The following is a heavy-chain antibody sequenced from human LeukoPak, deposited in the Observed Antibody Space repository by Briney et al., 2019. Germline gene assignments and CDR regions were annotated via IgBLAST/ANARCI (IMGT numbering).Heavy chain of an antibody. V-gene: IGHV4-34*01. CDR3: VRVGQIVATTDDAFDI. J-gene: IGHJ3*02. CDR1: GGSFSGYY. Sequence: SETLSLTSAVYGGSFSGYYWSWIRQPPGKGLDWIGEINHSGSTNYNPSLKSRVTISVDTSKNQFSLKLSSVTAADTAVYYCVRVGQIVATTDDAFDIWGQGTMVTVSS. CDR2: INHSGST. D-gene: IGHD5-12*01.